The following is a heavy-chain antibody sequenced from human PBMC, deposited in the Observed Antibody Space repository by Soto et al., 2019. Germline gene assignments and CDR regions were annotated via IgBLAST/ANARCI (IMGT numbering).Heavy chain of an antibody. CDR1: GYTFNSYD. CDR3: ARDGTVVTGAPLDY. J-gene: IGHJ4*02. D-gene: IGHD2-15*01. Sequence: QVQLVQSGAEVKKPGASVKVSCKASGYTFNSYDINWVRQATGQGLEWMGWMNPNSGNTGYAQKFQGRVTMTRNTSISTAYMELSSLRSEDTAVYYCARDGTVVTGAPLDYWGQGTLVTVSS. V-gene: IGHV1-8*01. CDR2: MNPNSGNT.